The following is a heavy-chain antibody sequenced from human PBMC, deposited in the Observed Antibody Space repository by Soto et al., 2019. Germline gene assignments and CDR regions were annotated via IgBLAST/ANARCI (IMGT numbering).Heavy chain of an antibody. CDR2: IWYDGSNK. J-gene: IGHJ4*02. V-gene: IGHV3-33*01. D-gene: IGHD6-19*01. CDR3: ARDAGNVYSSGLFDY. Sequence: PGGALRLSSAASGFTFSSYGMHWVRQAPGKGLEWVSVIWYDGSNKYYADSVKGRFTISRDNSKNTLYLQMNSLRAEDTAVYYCARDAGNVYSSGLFDYWVQGPLVTLSS. CDR1: GFTFSSYG.